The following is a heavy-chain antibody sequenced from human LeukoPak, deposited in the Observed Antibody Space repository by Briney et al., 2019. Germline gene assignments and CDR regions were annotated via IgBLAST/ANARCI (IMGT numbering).Heavy chain of an antibody. V-gene: IGHV3-48*04. J-gene: IGHJ6*03. D-gene: IGHD1-7*01. CDR3: ARASSGTLVYYYYMDV. CDR1: GFTFSSYS. Sequence: GGSLRLSCAASGFTFSSYSMNWVRQAPGKGLEWVSYISSSGSTIYYADSVKGRFTISRDNAKNSLYLQMNSLRAEDTAVYYCARASSGTLVYYYYMDVWGKGTTVTASS. CDR2: ISSSGSTI.